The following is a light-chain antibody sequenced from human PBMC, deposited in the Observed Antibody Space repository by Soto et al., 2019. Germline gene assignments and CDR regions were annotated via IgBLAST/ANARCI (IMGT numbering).Light chain of an antibody. V-gene: IGKV3-20*01. CDR1: LSVSSN. Sequence: IVMTQSPATLSVSPGERATLSCRASLSVSSNLAWYQQKPGQAPRLLIYGASNRATGIPDRFSGSGSGTDFTLTISRLEPEDFAVYYCQQYGSSGTFGQGTKVDIK. J-gene: IGKJ1*01. CDR2: GAS. CDR3: QQYGSSGT.